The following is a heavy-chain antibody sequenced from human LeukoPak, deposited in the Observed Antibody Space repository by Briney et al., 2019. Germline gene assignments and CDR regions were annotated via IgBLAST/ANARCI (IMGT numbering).Heavy chain of an antibody. CDR1: GGPISSSSYY. V-gene: IGHV4-39*01. CDR3: ARGSPLYGDHDYYMDV. J-gene: IGHJ6*03. CDR2: IYYSGST. D-gene: IGHD4-17*01. Sequence: SEPLSLTCTVSGGPISSSSYYWGGIRHPPGKGGGGMGSIYYSGSTYYHPSLKSRVTISVDTSKHQFSPKLSSVTAADTAVYYSARGSPLYGDHDYYMDVWGKGTTVTVSS.